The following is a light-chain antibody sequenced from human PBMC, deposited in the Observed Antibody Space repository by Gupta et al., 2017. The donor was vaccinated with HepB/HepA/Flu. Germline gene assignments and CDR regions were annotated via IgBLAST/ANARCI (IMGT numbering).Light chain of an antibody. CDR3: MQGARWPWT. V-gene: IGKV2-30*01. CDR2: KVS. CDR1: HSLLYSDGSTY. J-gene: IGKJ1*01. Sequence: VAMTQSPLSLPVTLGQPASIFCRSNHSLLYSDGSTYLNWFQQKPGKAPRRLIYKVSKRDSGVPARFSGSGSGTDFTLKISRVEAEDVGVYYCMQGARWPWTFGQGTKVEIE.